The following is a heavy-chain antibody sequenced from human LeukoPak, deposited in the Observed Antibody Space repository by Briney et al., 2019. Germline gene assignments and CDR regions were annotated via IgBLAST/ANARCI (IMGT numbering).Heavy chain of an antibody. D-gene: IGHD1-26*01. J-gene: IGHJ4*02. V-gene: IGHV4-34*01. CDR3: ARGISGSGSYGHFDY. CDR1: GGSFSGYY. CDR2: ISHSGST. Sequence: SETPSLTCAVYGGSFSGYYRSWIRQPPGKGLEWIGEISHSGSTNYNPSLKSRVTISVDTSKNQFSLRLSSVTAADTAIYYCARGISGSGSYGHFDYWGQGILVTVSS.